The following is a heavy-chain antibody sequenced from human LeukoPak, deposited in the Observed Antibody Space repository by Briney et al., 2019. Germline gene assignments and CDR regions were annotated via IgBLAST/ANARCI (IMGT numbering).Heavy chain of an antibody. D-gene: IGHD3-22*01. CDR3: ASRLAHDAFDI. Sequence: SETLSLTCAVYGGSFSGYYWSWIRQPPGKGLEWIGEINHSGSTNYNPSLKSRVTISVDTSKNQFSLKLSSVTAADTAVYYCASRLAHDAFDIWGQGTMVTVSS. CDR2: INHSGST. J-gene: IGHJ3*02. CDR1: GGSFSGYY. V-gene: IGHV4-34*01.